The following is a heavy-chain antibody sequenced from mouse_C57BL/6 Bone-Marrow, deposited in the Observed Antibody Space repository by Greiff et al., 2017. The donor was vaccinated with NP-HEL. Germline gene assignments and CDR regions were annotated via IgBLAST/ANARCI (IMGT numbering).Heavy chain of an antibody. CDR1: GFNIKNTY. V-gene: IGHV14-3*01. Sequence: VQLKQSVAELVRPGASVKLSCTASGFNIKNTYMHWVKQRPEQGLEWIGRIAPANGNTKYAPKFQGKATITADTSSNTAYLQLSSLTSEDTAIYYGAGHYYGSSPYFDYWGQGTTLTVSS. CDR3: AGHYYGSSPYFDY. CDR2: IAPANGNT. J-gene: IGHJ2*01. D-gene: IGHD1-1*01.